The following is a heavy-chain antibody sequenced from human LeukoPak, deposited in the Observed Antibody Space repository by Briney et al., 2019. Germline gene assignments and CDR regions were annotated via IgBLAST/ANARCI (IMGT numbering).Heavy chain of an antibody. CDR3: AKGYDSSGYLYYYYYMDV. D-gene: IGHD3-22*01. J-gene: IGHJ6*03. Sequence: PSETLSLTCAVSGGSISSSNWWSWVRQPPGKGLEWIGEIYHSGSTNYNPSLKSRVTISVDKSKNQFSLKLSSVTAADTAVYYCAKGYDSSGYLYYYYYMDVWGKGTTVTISS. CDR2: IYHSGST. V-gene: IGHV4-4*02. CDR1: GGSISSSNW.